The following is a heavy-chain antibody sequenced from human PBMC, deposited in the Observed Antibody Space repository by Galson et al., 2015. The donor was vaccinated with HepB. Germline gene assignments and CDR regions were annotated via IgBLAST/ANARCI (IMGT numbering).Heavy chain of an antibody. Sequence: SLRLSCAASGCTFSTSGMHGVRQAPGKGLVWVAVPSDDGSHKYYADSVKGPFTISRDNSKNTMNLQMNSLRAEDTAVYYCVKDRSFGYFRPDGGNWGQGTLVTVSS. CDR2: PSDDGSHK. J-gene: IGHJ4*02. CDR1: GCTFSTSG. CDR3: VKDRSFGYFRPDGGN. D-gene: IGHD3-16*01. V-gene: IGHV3-30*18.